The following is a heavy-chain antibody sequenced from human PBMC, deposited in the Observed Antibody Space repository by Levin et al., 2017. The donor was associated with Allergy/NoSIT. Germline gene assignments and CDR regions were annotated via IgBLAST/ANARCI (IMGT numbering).Heavy chain of an antibody. D-gene: IGHD4-23*01. J-gene: IGHJ6*02. Sequence: SETLSLTCTVSGDSISRGDFHWTWIRQTPETGLEWIGYTYESGSTYYNPSLRSRVGMSVDTSRNQFSLKLFSVTAADTAIYYCAREAESVDYYGLDVWGQGTMVTVSS. CDR1: GDSISRGDFH. CDR3: AREAESVDYYGLDV. CDR2: TYESGST. V-gene: IGHV4-30-4*01.